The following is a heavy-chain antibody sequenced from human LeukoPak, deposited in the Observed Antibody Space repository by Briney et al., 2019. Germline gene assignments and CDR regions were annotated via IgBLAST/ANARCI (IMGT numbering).Heavy chain of an antibody. CDR2: ISAYNGNT. D-gene: IGHD6-19*01. CDR1: GYTFTSYG. Sequence: ASVKVSCKASGYTFTSYGISWVRQAPGQGLEWMGWISAYNGNTNYAQKLQGRVTMTTDTSTSTAYMELRSLRSDDTAVYYCASDIVAGTSPTYYYGMDVWGQGTTVTVSS. J-gene: IGHJ6*02. CDR3: ASDIVAGTSPTYYYGMDV. V-gene: IGHV1-18*01.